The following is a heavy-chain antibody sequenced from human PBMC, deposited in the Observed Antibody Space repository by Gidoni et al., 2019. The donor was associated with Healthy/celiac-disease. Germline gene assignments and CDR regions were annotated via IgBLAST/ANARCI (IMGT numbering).Heavy chain of an antibody. CDR2: INPNSGGT. D-gene: IGHD2-2*01. CDR1: GYTFTGYY. CDR3: ARAVVGVGVVPAANY. J-gene: IGHJ4*02. V-gene: IGHV1-2*02. Sequence: QVQLVQSGAEVKKPGAAVKVSCKASGYTFTGYYMHWVRQAPGQGLEWMGWINPNSGGTNYAQKFQGMVTMTRDTSISTAYMELSRLRSDDTAVYYCARAVVGVGVVPAANYWGQGTLVTVSS.